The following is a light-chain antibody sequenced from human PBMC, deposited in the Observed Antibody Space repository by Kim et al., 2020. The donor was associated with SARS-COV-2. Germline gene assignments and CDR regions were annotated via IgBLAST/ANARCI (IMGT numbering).Light chain of an antibody. CDR3: QQYGTSPLT. V-gene: IGKV3-20*01. CDR1: QSVRSNF. J-gene: IGKJ4*01. Sequence: EIVLTQSPGTLSLSPGERATLSCRASQSVRSNFLTWYQQRPGQAPRLLIYGASNRATGIPDRFIGSGSGTDFILTISRLEPEDFAVYYCQQYGTSPLTFGGGTKVDIK. CDR2: GAS.